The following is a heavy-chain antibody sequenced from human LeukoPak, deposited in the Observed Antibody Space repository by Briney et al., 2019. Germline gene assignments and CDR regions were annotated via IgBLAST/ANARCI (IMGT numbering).Heavy chain of an antibody. CDR1: GFTFSSYA. V-gene: IGHV3-23*01. D-gene: IGHD2-15*01. CDR3: AKGVCSGGSCYQPPFDY. CDR2: VSGSGGST. J-gene: IGHJ4*02. Sequence: PGGSLRLSCAASGFTFSSYAMSWVRQAPGEGLEWVSAVSGSGGSTYYADSVKGRLTICRDNSKNTLYLQMNSLRAEDTAVDYCAKGVCSGGSCYQPPFDYWGQGTLVTVSS.